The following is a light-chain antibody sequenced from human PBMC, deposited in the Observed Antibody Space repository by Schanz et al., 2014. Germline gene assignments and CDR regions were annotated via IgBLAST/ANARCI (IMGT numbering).Light chain of an antibody. Sequence: QSALTQPASVSGSPGQSITISCTGSSSNIGASYDVHWYQQLPGAAPKLLIHGDTHRPSGVPDRFSGSKSGNTAFLTVSGLQAEDEGDYYCCSYAARNKWVFGGGTKLTVL. CDR3: CSYAARNKWV. CDR2: GDT. J-gene: IGLJ3*02. V-gene: IGLV1-40*01. CDR1: SSNIGASYD.